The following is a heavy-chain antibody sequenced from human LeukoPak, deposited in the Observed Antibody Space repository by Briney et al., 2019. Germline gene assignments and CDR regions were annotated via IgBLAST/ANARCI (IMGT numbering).Heavy chain of an antibody. CDR2: TYYRSKWYN. Sequence: SQTLSLTCAISGDSVSSNSAAWNWIRQSPSRGLEWLGRTYYRSKWYNDYAVSVKSRITINPDTSKNQFSLQLNSVTPEDTAVYYCARDRGIYDKSGYRGDWYFGLWGRGTLVTVSS. J-gene: IGHJ2*01. V-gene: IGHV6-1*01. CDR3: ARDRGIYDKSGYRGDWYFGL. CDR1: GDSVSSNSAA. D-gene: IGHD3-22*01.